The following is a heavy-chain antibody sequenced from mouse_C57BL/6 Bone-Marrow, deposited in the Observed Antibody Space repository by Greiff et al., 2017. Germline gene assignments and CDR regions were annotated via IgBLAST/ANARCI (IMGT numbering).Heavy chain of an antibody. CDR2: ILPGSGST. D-gene: IGHD2-3*01. Sequence: VKLMESGAELMKPGASVKLSCKATGYTFTGYWIEWVKQRPGHGLEWIGEILPGSGSTHYNEKFKGKATFTADTSSNTAYMQLSSLTTEDSSIYYCARHLSLYYFDYWGQGTTLTVSS. V-gene: IGHV1-9*01. CDR1: GYTFTGYW. J-gene: IGHJ2*01. CDR3: ARHLSLYYFDY.